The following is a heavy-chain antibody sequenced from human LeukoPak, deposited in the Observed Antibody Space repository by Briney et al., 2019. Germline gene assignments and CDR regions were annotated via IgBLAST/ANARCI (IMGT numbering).Heavy chain of an antibody. CDR3: ARGSFDTSDYNYIGFNY. CDR1: GGSISSNY. V-gene: IGHV4-59*01. Sequence: PSETLSLTCTVSGGSISSNYWSWLRQPPGMGLEWIGYIYNSGSTNYNPSLKSRLTISIDTSKNQFSLKLTSVTAADTAVYYCARGSFDTSDYNYIGFNYWGQGTLVTVSS. CDR2: IYNSGST. D-gene: IGHD3-22*01. J-gene: IGHJ4*02.